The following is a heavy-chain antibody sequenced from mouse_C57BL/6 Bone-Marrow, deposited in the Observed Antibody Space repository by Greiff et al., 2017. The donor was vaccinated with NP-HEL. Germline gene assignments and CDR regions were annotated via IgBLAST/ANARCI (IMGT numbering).Heavy chain of an antibody. CDR1: GYTFTSYW. CDR2: IHPSDSDT. J-gene: IGHJ1*03. D-gene: IGHD1-1*01. CDR3: AMGFHYYGSRDWYFDV. V-gene: IGHV1-74*01. Sequence: GEEGVKPGASVKVSCKASGYTFTSYWMHWVKQRPGQGLEWIGRIHPSDSDTNYNQTFKGKATLTVDNSSSTAYMQLSSLTSEDSAVYYCAMGFHYYGSRDWYFDVWGTGTTVTVSS.